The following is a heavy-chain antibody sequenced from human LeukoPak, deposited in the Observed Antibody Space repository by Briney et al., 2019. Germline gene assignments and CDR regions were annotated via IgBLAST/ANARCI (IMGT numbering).Heavy chain of an antibody. CDR1: GFTVSSNY. CDR2: TYSGGKT. D-gene: IGHD3-10*01. J-gene: IGHJ4*02. CDR3: AKDQYYYGSGSWNY. Sequence: GGSLRLSCAASGFTVSSNYMSWVRQAPGKGLMWVSVTYSGGKTHYADSVKGRFTISRDNSKNTLYLQMNSLRAEDTAVYYCAKDQYYYGSGSWNYWGQGTLVTVSS. V-gene: IGHV3-53*01.